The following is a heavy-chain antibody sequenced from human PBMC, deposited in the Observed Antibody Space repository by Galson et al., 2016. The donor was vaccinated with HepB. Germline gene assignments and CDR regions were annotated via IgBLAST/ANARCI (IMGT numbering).Heavy chain of an antibody. V-gene: IGHV3-74*01. J-gene: IGHJ3*02. CDR1: GFTFSSYW. Sequence: SLRLSCAASGFTFSSYWMHWVRQGPGTGLVWVSRINSDGRSTTYADSVKGRFTISRENAKNTLYLQMNSLRAEDTALYYCARVGDFWSGYTYGFDIWGQGTM. D-gene: IGHD3-3*01. CDR3: ARVGDFWSGYTYGFDI. CDR2: INSDGRST.